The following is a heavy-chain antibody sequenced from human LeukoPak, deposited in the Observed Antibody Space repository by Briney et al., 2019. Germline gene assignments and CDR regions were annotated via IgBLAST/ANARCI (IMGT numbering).Heavy chain of an antibody. Sequence: GGSLRLSCAASGFTFSSYGMHWVRQAPGKWLEWVAVISYDGSNKYYADSVQGRFTISRDNSKNTLYLQMNSLRAEDTAVYYCAKAEGGYYYYGMDVWGQGTTVTVSS. D-gene: IGHD1-14*01. V-gene: IGHV3-30*18. J-gene: IGHJ6*02. CDR3: AKAEGGYYYYGMDV. CDR2: ISYDGSNK. CDR1: GFTFSSYG.